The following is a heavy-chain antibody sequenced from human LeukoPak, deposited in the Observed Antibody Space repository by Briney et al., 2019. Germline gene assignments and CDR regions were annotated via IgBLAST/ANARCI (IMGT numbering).Heavy chain of an antibody. D-gene: IGHD5-18*01. J-gene: IGHJ6*03. CDR3: ARTTEGGYTYGYFYYYYMDV. CDR1: GESFTTFY. Sequence: SETLSLTCAVYGESFTTFYWGWIRQTPGKGLEWIGEINHTGSTNYNPSLKSRVTISIDTSKNQFSLKLNSVTAADTAVYYCARTTEGGYTYGYFYYYYMDVWGKGTTVTISS. CDR2: INHTGST. V-gene: IGHV4-34*01.